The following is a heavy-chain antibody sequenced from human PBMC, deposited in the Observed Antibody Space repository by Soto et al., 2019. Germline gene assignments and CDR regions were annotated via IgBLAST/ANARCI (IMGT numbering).Heavy chain of an antibody. V-gene: IGHV1-18*01. D-gene: IGHD2-21*02. CDR2: ISAYNGNI. CDR3: ASSYCGGNCYSNLPLDCYYCGMDL. CDR1: GYTFTNYD. Sequence: QVQLVQSGAEVKKPGASVKVSCNASGYTFTNYDISWVRQAPGQGLEWMGWISAYNGNINYAQKLQGRVTMTRDTSTSTAYLELRSLRSDDTAMSSCASSYCGGNCYSNLPLDCYYCGMDLWGQGTTVTVSS. J-gene: IGHJ6*02.